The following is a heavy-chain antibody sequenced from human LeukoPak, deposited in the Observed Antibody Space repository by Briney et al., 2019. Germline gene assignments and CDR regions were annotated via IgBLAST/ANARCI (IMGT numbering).Heavy chain of an antibody. Sequence: GGSLRLSCAAFGFTFSSYWMSWVRQAPGKGLEWVANIKQDGSEKYYVDSVKGRFTISRDNAKNSLYLQMNSLRAEDTAVYYCARVGYSYGPYYYYGMDVWDKGTTVTVSS. D-gene: IGHD5-18*01. CDR2: IKQDGSEK. V-gene: IGHV3-7*01. J-gene: IGHJ6*04. CDR1: GFTFSSYW. CDR3: ARVGYSYGPYYYYGMDV.